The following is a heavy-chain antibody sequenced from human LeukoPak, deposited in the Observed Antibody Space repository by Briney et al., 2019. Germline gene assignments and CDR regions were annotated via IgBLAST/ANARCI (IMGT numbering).Heavy chain of an antibody. CDR3: AKDGINYYDISGYDI. Sequence: SETLSLTCSVSGDSITTSYWTWIRQSPGRGLEWIGYIYYSGSTNYNPSLKSRVTISVDTSKNQFSLKLSSVTAADTAVYYCAKDGINYYDISGYDIWGQGTLVTVSS. CDR2: IYYSGST. CDR1: GDSITTSY. J-gene: IGHJ4*02. V-gene: IGHV4-59*01. D-gene: IGHD3-22*01.